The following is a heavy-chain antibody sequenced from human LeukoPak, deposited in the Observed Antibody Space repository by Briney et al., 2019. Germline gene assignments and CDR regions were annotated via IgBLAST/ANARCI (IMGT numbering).Heavy chain of an antibody. CDR1: GFTFSSYA. Sequence: PGGSLRLSCAASGFTFSSYAMSWIRQPPGKGLEWIGYIYYSGSSNYNPSLKSRVTISVDTSKNQFSLKLSSVTAADTAVYYCARYCSSTSCGNYYYYGMDVWGQGTTVTVSS. D-gene: IGHD2-2*01. V-gene: IGHV4-59*08. CDR2: IYYSGSS. CDR3: ARYCSSTSCGNYYYYGMDV. J-gene: IGHJ6*02.